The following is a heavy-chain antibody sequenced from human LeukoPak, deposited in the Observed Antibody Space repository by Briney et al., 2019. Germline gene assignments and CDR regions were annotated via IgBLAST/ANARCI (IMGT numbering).Heavy chain of an antibody. J-gene: IGHJ6*02. CDR1: GYTFTTYS. CDR3: VRHNHMDV. V-gene: IGHV1-46*01. CDR2: INLSGGST. Sequence: GASVKVSCKASGYTFTTYSMHWVRQAPGQGLEWMAIINLSGGSTDYTQKFQGRVTMTRDTSTSTVYMELSSLRSEDTAVYYCVRHNHMDVWGQGTTVTVSS.